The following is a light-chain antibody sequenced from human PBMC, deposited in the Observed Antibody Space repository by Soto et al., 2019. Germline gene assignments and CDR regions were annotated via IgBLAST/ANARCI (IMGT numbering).Light chain of an antibody. Sequence: EIVLTQSPGTLSLSPGERATLSCRASQSVSSSYLAWYQQKPGQAPRLLIYGASSRATGIPDRFSGSGSGTDFTLTISRLAPEDSAVYYCQQYGSSPTFGQGTRLEIK. J-gene: IGKJ5*01. CDR1: QSVSSSY. V-gene: IGKV3-20*01. CDR2: GAS. CDR3: QQYGSSPT.